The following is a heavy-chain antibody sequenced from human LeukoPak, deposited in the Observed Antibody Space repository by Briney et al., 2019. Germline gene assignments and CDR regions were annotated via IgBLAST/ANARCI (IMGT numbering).Heavy chain of an antibody. CDR1: GFTVSSSY. Sequence: HPGGSLRLSCAASGFTVSSSYMNWVRQAPGKGLEWVSLIYSGGGTYYADSVKGRFTISRDNSKNTLYLQMNSLRAEDTAVYYCARNYYDSSAYYYFDYWGQGILVTVSS. J-gene: IGHJ4*02. D-gene: IGHD3-22*01. CDR3: ARNYYDSSAYYYFDY. V-gene: IGHV3-66*01. CDR2: IYSGGGT.